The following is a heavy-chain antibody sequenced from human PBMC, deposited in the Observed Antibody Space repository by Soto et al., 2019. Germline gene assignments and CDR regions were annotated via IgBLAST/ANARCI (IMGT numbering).Heavy chain of an antibody. D-gene: IGHD2-2*01. CDR2: INAGNGNT. Sequence: ASVKVSCKASGYTFTSYAMHWVRQAPGQRLEWMGWINAGNGNTKYSQKFQGRVTMTRNTSISTAYMELSSLRSEDTAVYYCARGSEPIVVVPAALGYYYYMDVWGKGTTVTVSS. CDR3: ARGSEPIVVVPAALGYYYYMDV. V-gene: IGHV1-3*01. J-gene: IGHJ6*03. CDR1: GYTFTSYA.